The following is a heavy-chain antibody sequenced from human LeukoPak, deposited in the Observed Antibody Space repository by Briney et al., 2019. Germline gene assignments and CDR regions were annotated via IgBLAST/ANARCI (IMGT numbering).Heavy chain of an antibody. J-gene: IGHJ4*02. CDR2: ITNTPNYI. D-gene: IGHD3-16*01. Sequence: PGGSLGLSCAASGFILNTYTITWVRQAPGKGLEWVSSITNTPNYIYYADSVKGRFTISRDNANNSLYLQMDSLRAEDTAVYYCWRDSPYDTSIWGQGTLVTVSS. V-gene: IGHV3-21*01. CDR3: WRDSPYDTSI. CDR1: GFILNTYT.